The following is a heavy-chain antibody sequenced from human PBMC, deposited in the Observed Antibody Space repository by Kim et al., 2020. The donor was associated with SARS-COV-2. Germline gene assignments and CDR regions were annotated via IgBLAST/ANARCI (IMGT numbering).Heavy chain of an antibody. J-gene: IGHJ4*02. Sequence: SETLSLTCAVYGGSFSGYYWSWIRQPPGKGLEWIGEINHSGSTNYNPFLKSRVTISVDTSKNQFSLKLSSVTAADTAVYYCARARQGYYYCSGRYWGYWGQGTLVTVS. V-gene: IGHV4-34*01. D-gene: IGHD3-10*01. CDR2: INHSGST. CDR3: ARARQGYYYCSGRYWGY. CDR1: GGSFSGYY.